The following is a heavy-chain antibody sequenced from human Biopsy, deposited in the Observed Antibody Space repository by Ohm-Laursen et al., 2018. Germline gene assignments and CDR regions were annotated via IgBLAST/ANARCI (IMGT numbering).Heavy chain of an antibody. Sequence: GFLRLSCAASGFTFSNYAMSWVRQAPGKGLEWVSAISGSAGSTNYADSVEGRFTISRDNSKNTLYLQLNSLRAEDTALYYCAKINPSSIYYYYGMDVWGQGTTVTVSS. CDR3: AKINPSSIYYYYGMDV. V-gene: IGHV3-23*01. CDR2: ISGSAGST. CDR1: GFTFSNYA. J-gene: IGHJ6*02.